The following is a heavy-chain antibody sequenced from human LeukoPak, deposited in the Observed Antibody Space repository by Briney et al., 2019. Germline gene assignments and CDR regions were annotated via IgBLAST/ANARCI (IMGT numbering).Heavy chain of an antibody. CDR3: ARGRGGTDYYDSSGYYVPEDYFDY. J-gene: IGHJ4*02. Sequence: GGSLRLSCAASGFTFSKYIMNWVRQAPGKGLEWVSSITSSGSIYYADSVKGRFTISRDNTKKSLYLEMNSLRAEDTAVYYCARGRGGTDYYDSSGYYVPEDYFDYWGQGTLVTVSS. V-gene: IGHV3-69-1*01. D-gene: IGHD3-22*01. CDR2: ITSSGSI. CDR1: GFTFSKYI.